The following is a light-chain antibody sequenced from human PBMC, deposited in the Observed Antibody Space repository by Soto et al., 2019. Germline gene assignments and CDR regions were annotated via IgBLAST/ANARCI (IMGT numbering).Light chain of an antibody. V-gene: IGLV1-44*01. CDR1: RSNIGSRT. Sequence: QSVLTQPPSASGTPGQRVTISCSEARSNIGSRTLYWYQQLTGTAPRLLIYSDNQRTAGVPDRFSGSKSVTSASLAISGLQAEDEADYSCAAWDGSLNGWVFGGGTKLTV. CDR3: AAWDGSLNGWV. J-gene: IGLJ3*02. CDR2: SDN.